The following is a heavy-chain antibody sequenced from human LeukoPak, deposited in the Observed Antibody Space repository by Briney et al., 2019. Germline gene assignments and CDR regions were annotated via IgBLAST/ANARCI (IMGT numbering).Heavy chain of an antibody. V-gene: IGHV4-59*01. Sequence: PSETLSLTCTVSGGSISSYYWSWIRQPPGKGLEWIGYIYYSGSTNYNPSLKSRVTISVDTSKNQFSLKLSSVTAADTAVYYCARAGQLGNAFDIWGQGTMVTVSS. CDR2: IYYSGST. CDR1: GGSISSYY. CDR3: ARAGQLGNAFDI. J-gene: IGHJ3*02. D-gene: IGHD6-13*01.